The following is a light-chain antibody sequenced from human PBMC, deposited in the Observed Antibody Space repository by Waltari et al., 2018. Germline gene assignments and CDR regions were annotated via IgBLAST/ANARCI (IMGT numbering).Light chain of an antibody. CDR3: QSYDTSLSVV. CDR1: GSNIGAGYD. V-gene: IGLV1-40*01. CDR2: GST. Sequence: QSVLTQPPSVSGAPGQRVTSSCTGSGSNIGAGYDVPWYQLLPRAAPKLLIYGSTSRPLGVPARFFGSTSGTSASLAITGLQAEDEADYYCQSYDTSLSVVFGGGTKLTVL. J-gene: IGLJ3*02.